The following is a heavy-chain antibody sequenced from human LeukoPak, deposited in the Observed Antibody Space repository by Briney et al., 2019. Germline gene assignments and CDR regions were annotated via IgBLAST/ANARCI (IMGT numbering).Heavy chain of an antibody. D-gene: IGHD6-6*01. CDR2: IIPVFVKA. J-gene: IGHJ4*02. Sequence: ASVKVSCKTSGGTFGSYAIGWVRQAPGQGLEWMGGIIPVFVKANYPQNFQDRVTITADDSTSTVYMELRSLRSEDTAVYYCAREALEYSSPYYFDFWGQGTLITVSS. V-gene: IGHV1-69*13. CDR1: GGTFGSYA. CDR3: AREALEYSSPYYFDF.